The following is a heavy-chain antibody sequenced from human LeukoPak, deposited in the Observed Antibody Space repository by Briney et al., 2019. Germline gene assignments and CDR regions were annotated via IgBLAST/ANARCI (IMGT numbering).Heavy chain of an antibody. CDR3: AKDGGSGWYYFDY. Sequence: GGSLRLSCAASGFTFSSYAISWVRQGPGKALEWVSFIRGGGSSTYYADSVKGLFTISRDNSKNTLYLQMNSLRAEDTAVYYCAKDGGSGWYYFDYWGQGTLVTVSS. J-gene: IGHJ4*02. D-gene: IGHD6-19*01. CDR2: IRGGGSST. V-gene: IGHV3-23*01. CDR1: GFTFSSYA.